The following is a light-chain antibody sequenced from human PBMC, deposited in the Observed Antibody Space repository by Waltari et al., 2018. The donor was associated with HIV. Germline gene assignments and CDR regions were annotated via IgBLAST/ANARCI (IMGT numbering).Light chain of an antibody. CDR1: NSSIGTNT. CDR3: AVWDDSLNGLWV. J-gene: IGLJ3*02. V-gene: IGLV1-44*01. Sequence: QSELTQPPSASGTPGQRVTISCSGSNSSIGTNTVNWYQHHPRTAPKLLIFNTNQRPSGVPDRFSGSKSGTSASRAISGLQSEDEADYVCAVWDDSLNGLWVFGGGTKVTVL. CDR2: NTN.